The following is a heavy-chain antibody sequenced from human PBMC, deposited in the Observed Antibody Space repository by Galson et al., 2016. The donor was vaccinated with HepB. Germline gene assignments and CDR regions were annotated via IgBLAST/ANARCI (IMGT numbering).Heavy chain of an antibody. Sequence: CAISGDSVSSNRAAWNWIRQSPSRGLEWLGRTFYRSRWFHDYASSVKGRMTINTDTAKKQLSLQVESVTVEDTAVYYCARDGHLSYFDFWGQGTLVAVSS. CDR2: TFYRSRWFH. V-gene: IGHV6-1*01. J-gene: IGHJ4*02. CDR1: GDSVSSNRAA. D-gene: IGHD2/OR15-2a*01. CDR3: ARDGHLSYFDF.